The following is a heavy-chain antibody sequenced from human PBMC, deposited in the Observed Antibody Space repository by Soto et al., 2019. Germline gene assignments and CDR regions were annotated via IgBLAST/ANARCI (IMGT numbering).Heavy chain of an antibody. CDR1: GYTFSYYA. J-gene: IGHJ4*02. CDR2: ISGSGGST. D-gene: IGHD3-3*02. CDR3: EKLESASFAADY. Sequence: GGSLRLSCAASGYTFSYYAMSWVRQAPGKGLEWVSSISGSGGSTYYADSVKGRFTISRDSSKNTLYLQMNSLRVEDTAVYYCEKLESASFAADYWGLGTLVTVSS. V-gene: IGHV3-23*01.